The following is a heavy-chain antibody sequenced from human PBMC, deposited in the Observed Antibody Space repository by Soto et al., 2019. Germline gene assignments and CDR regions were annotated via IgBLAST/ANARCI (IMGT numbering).Heavy chain of an antibody. CDR2: INEDGNKQ. D-gene: IGHD6-25*01. CDR1: GFTFNTYW. J-gene: IGHJ4*02. Sequence: EVQLVESGGGLVQPGGSLRLSCVVSGFTFNTYWMTWIRQAPGKGLEWVANINEDGNKQNYVDSVRGRFTISRDNAKTSLYLQMNSLRVEDTAVYYCATHAGAPADWGQGTLVTVSS. V-gene: IGHV3-7*01. CDR3: ATHAGAPAD.